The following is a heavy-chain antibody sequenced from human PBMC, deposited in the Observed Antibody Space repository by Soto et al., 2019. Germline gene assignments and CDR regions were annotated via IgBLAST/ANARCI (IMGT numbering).Heavy chain of an antibody. CDR1: GYTFTGYY. CDR3: AKGGAIVAAGTRVYVYNAMDV. J-gene: IGHJ6*02. Sequence: VASVKVSCKASGYTFTGYYVHWVRQAPGQGLEWMGWINPNSGDTYLAQRFQGRVTMNRDTSIGTAYMELRGLTSDDTAEYYCAKGGAIVAAGTRVYVYNAMDVWGQGTTVTVS. D-gene: IGHD1-26*01. V-gene: IGHV1-2*02. CDR2: INPNSGDT.